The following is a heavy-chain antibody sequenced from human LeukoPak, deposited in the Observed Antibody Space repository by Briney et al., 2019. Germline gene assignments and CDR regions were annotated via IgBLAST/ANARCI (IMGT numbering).Heavy chain of an antibody. J-gene: IGHJ4*02. CDR2: IYPGDSDT. CDR1: GSSFTSYW. D-gene: IGHD1-26*01. V-gene: IGHV5-51*01. Sequence: GESLQISCKGSGSSFTSYWIGWVRQLPGKGLEWMGIIYPGDSDTRYSPSSQGQVTISADKSSSTAYLQWSSLKASDPAMYFCARRAELGMRYFDYWGQGALLTVSS. CDR3: ARRAELGMRYFDY.